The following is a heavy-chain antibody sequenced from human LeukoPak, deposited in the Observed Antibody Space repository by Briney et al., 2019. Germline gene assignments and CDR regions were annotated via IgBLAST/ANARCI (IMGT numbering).Heavy chain of an antibody. D-gene: IGHD3-22*01. Sequence: SETLSLTCTVSGGSISGYYWSWIRQPPGKGLEWIGEINHSGSTNYNPSLKSRVTISVDTSKNQFSLKLSSVAAADTAVYYCARLGITMIVVDAFDIWGQGTMVTVSS. V-gene: IGHV4-34*01. CDR3: ARLGITMIVVDAFDI. CDR2: INHSGST. CDR1: GGSISGYY. J-gene: IGHJ3*02.